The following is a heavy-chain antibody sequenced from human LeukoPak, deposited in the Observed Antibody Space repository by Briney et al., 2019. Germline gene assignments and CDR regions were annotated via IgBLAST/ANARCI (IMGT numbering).Heavy chain of an antibody. V-gene: IGHV3-30*03. D-gene: IGHD6-13*01. CDR3: ARAYGSSSPASRYFDY. CDR1: GFTFSSYG. CDR2: ISYDGSNK. Sequence: GGSLRLSCAASGFTFSSYGMHWVRQAPGKGLEWVAVISYDGSNKYYVDSVKGRFTISRDNSKNTLYLQMNSLRAEDTAVYYCARAYGSSSPASRYFDYWGQGTLVTVSS. J-gene: IGHJ4*02.